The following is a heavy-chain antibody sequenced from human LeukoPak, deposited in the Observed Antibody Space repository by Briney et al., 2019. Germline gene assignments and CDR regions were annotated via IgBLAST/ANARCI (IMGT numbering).Heavy chain of an antibody. J-gene: IGHJ3*02. CDR1: GFTFSSYS. CDR3: ARDSLVNAFDI. Sequence: GGSLRLSCAASGFTFSSYSMNWVRQAPGKGLEWVSSISSSSSYIYYADSVKGRLTISRDNAKNSLDLQMNSLRAEDTAVYYCARDSLVNAFDIWGRGTMVTVSS. CDR2: ISSSSSYI. V-gene: IGHV3-21*01. D-gene: IGHD1-26*01.